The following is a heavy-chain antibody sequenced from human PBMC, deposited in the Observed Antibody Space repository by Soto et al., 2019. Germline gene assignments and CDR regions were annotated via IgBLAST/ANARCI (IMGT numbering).Heavy chain of an antibody. V-gene: IGHV5-51*01. CDR2: IYPDDSDT. J-gene: IGHJ5*02. Sequence: EVQLVQSGAEVKKPGESLKISCKGSGYTFTDYWIGWVRQMPGKGLGWMGIIYPDDSDTTYGPSLQGQVTISADKSINTAYLQWSSLKASDTAIYYCARQGGRGGWFDPWGQGTLVTVSS. CDR3: ARQGGRGGWFDP. CDR1: GYTFTDYW.